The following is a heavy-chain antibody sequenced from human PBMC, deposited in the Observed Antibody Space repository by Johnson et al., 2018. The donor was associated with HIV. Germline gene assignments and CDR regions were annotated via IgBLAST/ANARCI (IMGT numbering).Heavy chain of an antibody. J-gene: IGHJ3*02. Sequence: VQLVESGGGLVQPGGSLRLSCAASGFTFSSYDMHWVRQATGKGLEWVSAIGTAGDTYYPGSVKGRFTISRENAKNSLYLQMNSLRAGDTAVYYCARVDLGGTVTARRRGAFDIWGQGTTVTVSS. CDR3: ARVDLGGTVTARRRGAFDI. CDR1: GFTFSSYD. D-gene: IGHD2-21*02. CDR2: IGTAGDT. V-gene: IGHV3-13*01.